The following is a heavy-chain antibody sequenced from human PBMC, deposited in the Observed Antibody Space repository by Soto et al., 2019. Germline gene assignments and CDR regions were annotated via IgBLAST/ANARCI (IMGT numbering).Heavy chain of an antibody. CDR1: GFTFSSYW. Sequence: EVKLVESGGGLVQPGVSLRLSCAASGFTFSSYWMSWVRQAPGTGLEWVDNIKQDGSEKYYVDSVKGRFTISRDNATDALYLQINSQRAEYTSVYYCAREAYVWGSYHYYYYWGKGTLVTVPA. D-gene: IGHD3-16*01. J-gene: IGHJ4*02. V-gene: IGHV3-7*03. CDR2: IKQDGSEK. CDR3: AREAYVWGSYHYYYY.